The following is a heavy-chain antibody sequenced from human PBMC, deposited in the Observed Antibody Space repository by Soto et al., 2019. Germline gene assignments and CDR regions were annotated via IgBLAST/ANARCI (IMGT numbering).Heavy chain of an antibody. CDR1: GYTFIGYY. J-gene: IGHJ6*02. CDR3: ARASGRDYYYGMGV. Sequence: QVQLVQSGAEVKKPGASVNISCKASGYTFIGYYRNWVRQAPGQGLEWMEWINPSTGGAHSAQKFQGWVTMTSDRSSSTAYVELRGLKSDDSAVYYCARASGRDYYYGMGVWGQGTTVIVSS. V-gene: IGHV1-2*04. CDR2: INPSTGGA.